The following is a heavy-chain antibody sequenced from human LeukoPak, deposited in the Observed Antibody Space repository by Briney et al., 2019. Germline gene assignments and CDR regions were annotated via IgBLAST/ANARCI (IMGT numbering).Heavy chain of an antibody. V-gene: IGHV1-18*01. CDR2: ISAYNGST. Sequence: GSSVQVSCKASGCTFTSYGISWVRQAPAREREGMGWISAYNGSTNYEHTLQGRVTMPTDTSTNQASLALSSLSSDDTAVYYCERDRGYSNYYGDDALDIWGQGTMVTVSS. D-gene: IGHD4-11*01. CDR3: ERDRGYSNYYGDDALDI. CDR1: GCTFTSYG. J-gene: IGHJ3*02.